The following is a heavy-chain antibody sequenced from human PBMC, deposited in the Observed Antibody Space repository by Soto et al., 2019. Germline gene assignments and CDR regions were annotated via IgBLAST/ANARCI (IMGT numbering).Heavy chain of an antibody. Sequence: PGGSLRLSCVVSGFMFSYHAMNWVRQSPGKGPEWISRIDESGGTTSYADSVKGRFTISRDNTRDSLYLHMSNLRAEDTAIYYCARDRSLNFAVPPYGMDVWGPGTTVTVYS. V-gene: IGHV3-48*03. CDR2: IDESGGTT. D-gene: IGHD3-3*01. J-gene: IGHJ6*02. CDR1: GFMFSYHA. CDR3: ARDRSLNFAVPPYGMDV.